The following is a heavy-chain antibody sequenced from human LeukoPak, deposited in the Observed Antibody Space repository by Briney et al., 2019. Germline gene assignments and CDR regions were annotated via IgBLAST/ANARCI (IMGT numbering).Heavy chain of an antibody. J-gene: IGHJ3*02. CDR3: GADSSGYVDAFDI. CDR2: ISSSGITI. Sequence: GGSLRLSCAASGFTFSNYEMNWVRQAPGKGLECVSYISSSGITIYYADSVKGRFTISRDNAKNSLYLQMNSLRAEDTAVYYCGADSSGYVDAFDIWGQGTMVTVSS. V-gene: IGHV3-48*03. CDR1: GFTFSNYE. D-gene: IGHD3-22*01.